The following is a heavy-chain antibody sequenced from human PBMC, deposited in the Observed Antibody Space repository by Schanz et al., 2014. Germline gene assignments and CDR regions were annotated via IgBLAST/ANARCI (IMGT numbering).Heavy chain of an antibody. D-gene: IGHD3-10*01. J-gene: IGHJ4*02. V-gene: IGHV3-21*01. CDR3: AVLGGFGELPLDY. CDR1: GFTFSSYS. CDR2: ISSTSSNI. Sequence: EVQLVESGGGLVKPGGSLRLSCAASGFTFSSYSMNWVRQAPGKGLEWVSFISSTSSNIYYADSLKGRFTISRDNAKNSLYLQMNSLRAEDTAVYYCAVLGGFGELPLDYRGQGTLVTVSS.